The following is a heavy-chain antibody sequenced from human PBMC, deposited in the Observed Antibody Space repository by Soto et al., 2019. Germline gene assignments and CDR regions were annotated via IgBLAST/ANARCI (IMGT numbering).Heavy chain of an antibody. CDR3: MTPAIFNDY. Sequence: GGSLRLSCAASGFTFSSYAMSWVRQAPGKGLEWVSAISGSGGSTYYADSVKGQFTISRDNSKNTLYLQMNSLRAEDTAVYLCMTPAIFNDYWGQGTLVTVSS. CDR2: ISGSGGST. J-gene: IGHJ4*02. D-gene: IGHD3-3*01. CDR1: GFTFSSYA. V-gene: IGHV3-23*01.